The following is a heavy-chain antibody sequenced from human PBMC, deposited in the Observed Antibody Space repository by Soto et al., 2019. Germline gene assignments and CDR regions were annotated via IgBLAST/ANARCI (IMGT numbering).Heavy chain of an antibody. D-gene: IGHD3-22*01. Sequence: SETLSLTCTVSGGSISSSSYYWGWIRQPPGKGLEWIGSIYYSGSTYYNPSLKSRVTISVDTSKNQFSLKLSSVTAADTAVYYCARLGHYYDSSGYYPTSYFDYWGQGTLGTVSS. CDR3: ARLGHYYDSSGYYPTSYFDY. CDR1: GGSISSSSYY. CDR2: IYYSGST. J-gene: IGHJ4*02. V-gene: IGHV4-39*01.